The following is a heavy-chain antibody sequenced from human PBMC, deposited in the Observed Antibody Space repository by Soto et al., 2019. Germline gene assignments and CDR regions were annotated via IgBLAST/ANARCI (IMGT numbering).Heavy chain of an antibody. CDR1: VFTFSDNG. V-gene: IGHV3-49*03. CDR3: TRDRNWWETRTSHVDY. CDR2: LRPKRYGMKT. Sequence: GALILSCTSSVFTFSDNGMSWFRQAPGKGLDWVAFLRPKRYGMKTEYAAYVRGTFTISGNDSKSIVYLEMNSLKNDYIAEYYCTRDRNWWETRTSHVDYWGQGTVVTVSS. J-gene: IGHJ4*02. D-gene: IGHD1-26*01.